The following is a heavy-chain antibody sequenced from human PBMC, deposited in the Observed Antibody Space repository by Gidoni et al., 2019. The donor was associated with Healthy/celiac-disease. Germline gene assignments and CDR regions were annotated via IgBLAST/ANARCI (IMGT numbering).Heavy chain of an antibody. D-gene: IGHD5-18*01. CDR3: TRVWIQLGLTHDAFDI. CDR1: GFTVGDYA. J-gene: IGHJ3*02. Sequence: EVQLGESGGGLVQPGRSLRLSCTASGFTVGDYAMSWFRQAPGKGLECVGFISSKAYGVTTESAASVKGRFTISRYDSKSIAYLQMNSLKSEDTAVYYCTRVWIQLGLTHDAFDIWGQGTMVTVSS. CDR2: ISSKAYGVTT. V-gene: IGHV3-49*03.